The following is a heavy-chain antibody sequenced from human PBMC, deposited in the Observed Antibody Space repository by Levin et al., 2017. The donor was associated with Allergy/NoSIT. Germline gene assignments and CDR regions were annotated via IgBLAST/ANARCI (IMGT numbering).Heavy chain of an antibody. CDR3: ARPSSTSCYTCPSGVRGWYFDL. Sequence: SCAASGFTFSSYAMSWVRQAPGKGLEWVSAISGSGGSTYYADSVKGRFTISRDNSKNTLYLQMNSLRAEDTAVYYCARPSSTSCYTCPSGVRGWYFDLWGHGTLVTVSS. CDR1: GFTFSSYA. J-gene: IGHJ2*01. D-gene: IGHD2-2*02. V-gene: IGHV3-23*01. CDR2: ISGSGGST.